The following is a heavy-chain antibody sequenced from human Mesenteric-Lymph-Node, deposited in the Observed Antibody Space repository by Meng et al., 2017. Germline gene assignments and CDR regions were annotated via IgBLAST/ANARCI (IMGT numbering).Heavy chain of an antibody. V-gene: IGHV3-7*01. CDR1: GFTFSSYW. Sequence: GGSLRLSCAASGFTFSSYWMSWVRQAPGKGLEWVANIKQDGSEKYYVDSVKGRFTISRDNAKNSPYLQMNSLIAEDTAVYYCARSDDFWIGYYTGLFDYWGQGTLFTVPQ. J-gene: IGHJ4*02. CDR2: IKQDGSEK. D-gene: IGHD3-3*01. CDR3: ARSDDFWIGYYTGLFDY.